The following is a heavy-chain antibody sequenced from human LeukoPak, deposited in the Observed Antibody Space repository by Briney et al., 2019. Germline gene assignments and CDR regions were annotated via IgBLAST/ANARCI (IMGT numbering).Heavy chain of an antibody. CDR3: AREKQGYCSGGSCYSGWFDP. V-gene: IGHV4-34*01. Sequence: SETLSLTCAVYGGSFSGYYWSWIRQPPAKGLEWIGEINHSGSTNYSPSLKSRVTISVDTSKNQFSLKLSSVTAADTAVYYCAREKQGYCSGGSCYSGWFDPWGQGTPVTVSS. J-gene: IGHJ5*02. CDR2: INHSGST. D-gene: IGHD2-15*01. CDR1: GGSFSGYY.